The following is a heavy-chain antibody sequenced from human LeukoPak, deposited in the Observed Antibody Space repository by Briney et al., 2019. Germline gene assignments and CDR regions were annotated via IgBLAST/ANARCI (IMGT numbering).Heavy chain of an antibody. Sequence: PGGSLRLSCAASEFTFSSYAIYWVRQSPGKGLEWVAVISYDGSNKYYADSVKGRFTISRDNSKNTLYLQMNSLRAEDTAVYYCARDARTVGITMIVVGFDYWGQGTLVTVSS. D-gene: IGHD3-22*01. CDR3: ARDARTVGITMIVVGFDY. J-gene: IGHJ4*02. CDR2: ISYDGSNK. CDR1: EFTFSSYA. V-gene: IGHV3-30*04.